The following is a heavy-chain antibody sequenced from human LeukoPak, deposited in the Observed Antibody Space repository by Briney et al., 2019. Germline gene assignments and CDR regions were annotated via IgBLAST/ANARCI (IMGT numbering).Heavy chain of an antibody. D-gene: IGHD1-26*01. CDR1: GGTFSRYA. J-gene: IGHJ4*02. V-gene: IGHV1-69*01. Sequence: ASVKVSCKASGGTFSRYAISWVRQAPGQGLEWMGGIIPIFGTANYAQKFQGRVTITADESTSTAYMELSSLRSEDTAVYYCAREDRQWELNFWGQGTLVTVSS. CDR3: AREDRQWELNF. CDR2: IIPIFGTA.